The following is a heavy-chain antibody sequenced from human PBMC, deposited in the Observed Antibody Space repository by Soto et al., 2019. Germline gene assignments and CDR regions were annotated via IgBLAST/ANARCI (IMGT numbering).Heavy chain of an antibody. Sequence: GESLKISCKGSGYSFSSYWIGWVRQMSGKGLEWMGIIHPGDSDTRYNPSFQGQVTISVDRSITTAYLQWSSLKASDTAMYFCARSQTATLTSPFDYWGHGTLVTVSS. CDR2: IHPGDSDT. CDR3: ARSQTATLTSPFDY. CDR1: GYSFSSYW. D-gene: IGHD5-18*01. V-gene: IGHV5-51*01. J-gene: IGHJ4*01.